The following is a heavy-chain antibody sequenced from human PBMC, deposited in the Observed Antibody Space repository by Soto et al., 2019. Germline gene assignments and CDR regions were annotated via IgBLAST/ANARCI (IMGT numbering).Heavy chain of an antibody. CDR2: ILPGDSNT. Sequence: EVQLVQSGAEVKKSGESLKISCKGSGYGFAGYWIGWVRQMPGKGLEWMGIILPGDSNTKYSPSFEGQVIFSVDKSINTAYLQFSSLKASDTAMYFCARLTGVVHEFNIPFDFWGQGTLVSVTS. CDR3: ARLTGVVHEFNIPFDF. CDR1: GYGFAGYW. V-gene: IGHV5-51*01. J-gene: IGHJ4*02. D-gene: IGHD3-3*01.